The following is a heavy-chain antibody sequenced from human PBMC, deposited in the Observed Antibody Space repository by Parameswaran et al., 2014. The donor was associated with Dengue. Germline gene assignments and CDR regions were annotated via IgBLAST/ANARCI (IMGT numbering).Heavy chain of an antibody. Sequence: WIRQPPGKGLVWVSRINSDGSTTRYADSVKGRFTISRDNAKNTLYLQMNSLRAEDTAVYYCVRDYGLDVWGQGTTVTVSS. V-gene: IGHV3-74*01. CDR3: VRDYGLDV. J-gene: IGHJ6*02. CDR2: INSDGSTT.